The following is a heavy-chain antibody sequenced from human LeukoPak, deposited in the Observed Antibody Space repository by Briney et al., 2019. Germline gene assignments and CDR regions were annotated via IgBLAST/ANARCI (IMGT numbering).Heavy chain of an antibody. CDR1: GFTFSSLV. CDR3: VSPVFINY. J-gene: IGHJ4*01. Sequence: GGSLRLSCSASGFTFSSLVMHWVRQAPGKGLEHVLTIGSDGDSTYYADSVKDRFTISRDNSKNALYLQMTSLRPEDSAVYYCVSPVFINYWGQGTLVTVSS. V-gene: IGHV3-64D*06. D-gene: IGHD1-14*01. CDR2: IGSDGDST.